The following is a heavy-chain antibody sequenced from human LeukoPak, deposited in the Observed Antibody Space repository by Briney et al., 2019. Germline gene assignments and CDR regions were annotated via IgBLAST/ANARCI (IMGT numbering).Heavy chain of an antibody. Sequence: GGSLRLSCAASGFTFSSYAMHWVRQAPGKGLEWVAVISYDGSNKYYADSVKGRFTISRDNSKNTLYLQMNSLRAEDTAVYYCAREYGSGSYLIFDYWGQGTLVTVSS. CDR3: AREYGSGSYLIFDY. D-gene: IGHD3-10*01. CDR2: ISYDGSNK. CDR1: GFTFSSYA. J-gene: IGHJ4*02. V-gene: IGHV3-30-3*01.